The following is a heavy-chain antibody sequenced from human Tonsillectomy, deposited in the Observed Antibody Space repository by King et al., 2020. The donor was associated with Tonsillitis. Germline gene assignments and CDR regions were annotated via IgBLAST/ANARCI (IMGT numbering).Heavy chain of an antibody. CDR2: IYYSGST. CDR3: ARDRRGGGYQYYYYYYGMDV. Sequence: QLQESGPGLVKPSQTLSLTCTVSGGSISSGDYYWSWIRQPPGKGLEWIGYIYYSGSTYYNPSLKSRVTISVDTSKNQFSLKLSSVTAADTAVYYCARDRRGGGYQYYYYYYGMDVWGQGTTVTVSS. J-gene: IGHJ6*02. V-gene: IGHV4-30-4*01. CDR1: GGSISSGDYY. D-gene: IGHD3-22*01.